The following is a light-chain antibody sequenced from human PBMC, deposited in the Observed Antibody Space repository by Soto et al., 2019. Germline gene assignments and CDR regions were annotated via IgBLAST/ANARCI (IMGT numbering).Light chain of an antibody. Sequence: QSALTQPASVSGSPGQSITISCTGTSSDVGRFNFVTWYQQHPGKAPKLMIYEVSNRPSGVSNRFSGSKSGNTASLTISGLQAEDEADYYCSSWTTSSTYVFGTVTKVTVL. CDR2: EVS. J-gene: IGLJ1*01. V-gene: IGLV2-14*01. CDR3: SSWTTSSTYV. CDR1: SSDVGRFNF.